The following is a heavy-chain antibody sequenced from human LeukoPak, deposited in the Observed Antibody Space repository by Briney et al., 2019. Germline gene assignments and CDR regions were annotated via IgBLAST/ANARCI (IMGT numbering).Heavy chain of an antibody. CDR2: ISGSGGST. D-gene: IGHD3-22*01. J-gene: IGHJ4*02. CDR1: GFTFSSYS. CDR3: AKDITMIVVVTFDY. V-gene: IGHV3-23*01. Sequence: SGGSLRLSCAASGFTFSSYSMNWVRQAPGKGLEWVSAISGSGGSTYYADSVKGRFTISRDNSKNTLYLQMNSLRAEDTAVYYCAKDITMIVVVTFDYWGQGTLVTVSS.